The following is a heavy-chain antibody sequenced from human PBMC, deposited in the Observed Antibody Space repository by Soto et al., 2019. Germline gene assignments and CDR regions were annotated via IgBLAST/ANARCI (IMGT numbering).Heavy chain of an antibody. CDR2: IIPIFGTA. V-gene: IGHV1-69*06. Sequence: ASVKVSCKASGGTFSSYAISWVRQAPGQGLEWMGGIIPIFGTANYAQKFQGRVTITADKSTSTAYMELSSLRSEDTAVYYCARSGSRVLEWLPWFAPWGKGTLVTVSS. CDR3: ARSGSRVLEWLPWFAP. D-gene: IGHD3-3*01. CDR1: GGTFSSYA. J-gene: IGHJ5*02.